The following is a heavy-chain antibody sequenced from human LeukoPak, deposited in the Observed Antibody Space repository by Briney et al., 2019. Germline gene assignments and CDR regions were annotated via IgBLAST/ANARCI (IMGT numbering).Heavy chain of an antibody. CDR2: IYSGGST. CDR3: ARGSPYDSSGYYPIDAFDI. V-gene: IGHV3-66*01. CDR1: GFTVSSNY. Sequence: GGSLRLSCAASGFTVSSNYMSWVRQAPGKGLEWVPVIYSGGSTYYADSVKGRFTISRDNSKNTLYLQMNSLRAEDTAVYYCARGSPYDSSGYYPIDAFDIWGQGTMVTVSS. J-gene: IGHJ3*02. D-gene: IGHD3-22*01.